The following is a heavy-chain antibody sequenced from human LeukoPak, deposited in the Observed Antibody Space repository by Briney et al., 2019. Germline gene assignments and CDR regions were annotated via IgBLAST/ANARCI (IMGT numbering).Heavy chain of an antibody. J-gene: IGHJ4*02. CDR3: ARGTYCSSTSCFTDY. V-gene: IGHV3-33*01. D-gene: IGHD2-2*01. CDR2: IWYDGSNK. Sequence: GGSLRLSCAASGFTFSSYGMHWVRQAPGKGLEWVAVIWYDGSNKYYADSVKGRFTISRDNSKNTLYLQMNSLRAEDTAVYYCARGTYCSSTSCFTDYWGQGTLVTVSS. CDR1: GFTFSSYG.